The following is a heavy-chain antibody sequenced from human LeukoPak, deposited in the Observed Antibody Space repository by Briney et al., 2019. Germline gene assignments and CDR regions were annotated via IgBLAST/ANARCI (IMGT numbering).Heavy chain of an antibody. J-gene: IGHJ3*02. Sequence: SETLSLTCTVSGGSISSYYWSWIRQPAGKGLEWIGRIYTSGSTNYNPSLKSRVTMSEDTSKNQFSLKLSSVTAADTAVYYCARSDDYGDYVGLDAFDIWGQGTMVTVSS. V-gene: IGHV4-4*07. CDR3: ARSDDYGDYVGLDAFDI. CDR1: GGSISSYY. D-gene: IGHD4-17*01. CDR2: IYTSGST.